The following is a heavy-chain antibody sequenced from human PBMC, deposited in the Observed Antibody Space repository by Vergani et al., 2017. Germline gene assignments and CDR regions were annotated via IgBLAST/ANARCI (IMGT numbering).Heavy chain of an antibody. D-gene: IGHD6-6*01. Sequence: EVQLVQSGAEVKKPGESLRISCKGSGYSFTSYWISWVRQMPGKGLEWMGRIDPSDSYTNYSPSFQGHVTISADKSISTAYLQWSSLKASDTAMYYCARHGVEYSSSSENYYYGMDVWGQGTTVTVSS. V-gene: IGHV5-10-1*03. CDR2: IDPSDSYT. CDR3: ARHGVEYSSSSENYYYGMDV. CDR1: GYSFTSYW. J-gene: IGHJ6*02.